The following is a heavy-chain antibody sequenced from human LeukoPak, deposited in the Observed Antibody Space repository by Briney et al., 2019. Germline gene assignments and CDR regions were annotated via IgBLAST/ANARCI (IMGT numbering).Heavy chain of an antibody. CDR3: ASPTDDYGDYLYYYYGMDV. J-gene: IGHJ6*02. CDR2: ISSSSSYI. V-gene: IGHV3-21*01. CDR1: GFTFSSYS. Sequence: GGSLRLSCAASGFTFSSYSMNWVRQAPGKGLEWVSSISSSSSYIYYADSVKGRFTISRDNAKNSLYLQMNSLRAEDTAVYYCASPTDDYGDYLYYYYGMDVWGQGTTVTVSS. D-gene: IGHD4-17*01.